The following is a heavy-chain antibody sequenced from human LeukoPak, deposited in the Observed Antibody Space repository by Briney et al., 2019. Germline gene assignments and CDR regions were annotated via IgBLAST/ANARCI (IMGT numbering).Heavy chain of an antibody. CDR1: GFTFSSYA. Sequence: GGSLRLSCAASGFTFSSYAMSWVRQAPGKGLEWVSAISGSGGSTYYADSVKGRFTISRDSSKYTLYLQMNTLRAEDTAVYYCARGYARFLEWSNLDCWGQGTLVTVSS. CDR3: ARGYARFLEWSNLDC. J-gene: IGHJ4*02. CDR2: ISGSGGST. D-gene: IGHD3-3*01. V-gene: IGHV3-23*01.